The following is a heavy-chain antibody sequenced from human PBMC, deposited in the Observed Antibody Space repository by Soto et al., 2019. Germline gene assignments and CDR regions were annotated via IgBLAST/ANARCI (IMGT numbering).Heavy chain of an antibody. D-gene: IGHD3-3*01. V-gene: IGHV3-23*01. CDR2: ISGSGGST. J-gene: IGHJ6*02. CDR3: AKDNYDFWSGYRGMDV. Sequence: GGSLRLSCAASGFTFSSYAMSWVRQAPGKGLEWVSAISGSGGSTYYADFVKGRFTISRDNSKNTLYLQMNSLRAEDTAVYYCAKDNYDFWSGYRGMDVWGQGTTVTVSS. CDR1: GFTFSSYA.